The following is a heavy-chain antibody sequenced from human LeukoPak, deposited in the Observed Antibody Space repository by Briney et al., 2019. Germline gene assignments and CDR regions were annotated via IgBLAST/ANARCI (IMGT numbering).Heavy chain of an antibody. D-gene: IGHD1-1*01. Sequence: PSQTLSLTCTVSGGSISSGGYYWSWIRQPPGKGLEWIGYIYHSGSTYYNPSLKSRVTISVDRSKNQFSLKLSSVTAADTAVYYCASALQLERRAYWFDPWGQGTLVTVSS. CDR2: IYHSGST. J-gene: IGHJ5*02. CDR3: ASALQLERRAYWFDP. V-gene: IGHV4-30-2*01. CDR1: GGSISSGGYY.